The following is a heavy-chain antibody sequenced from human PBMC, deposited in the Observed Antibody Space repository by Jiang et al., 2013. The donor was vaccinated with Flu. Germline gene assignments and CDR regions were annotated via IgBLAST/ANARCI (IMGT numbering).Heavy chain of an antibody. CDR1: GGSFSGYY. CDR2: INHSGST. D-gene: IGHD3-16*01. V-gene: IGHV4-34*01. CDR3: ARLRVQNQYCIIISCYYFDY. J-gene: IGHJ4*02. Sequence: LLKPSETLSLTCAVYGGSFSGYYWSWIRQPPGKGLEWIGEINHSGSTNYNPSLKSRVTISVDTSKNQFSLKLSSVTAADTAVYSCARLRVQNQYCIIISCYYFDYWGQGTLVTVSS.